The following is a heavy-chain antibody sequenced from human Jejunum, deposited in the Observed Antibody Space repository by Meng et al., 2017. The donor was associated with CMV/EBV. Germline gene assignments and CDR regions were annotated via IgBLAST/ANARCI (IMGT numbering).Heavy chain of an antibody. CDR3: VTTSGSSY. CDR1: GLTFSTFW. D-gene: IGHD6-6*01. CDR2: IKQDGSAK. V-gene: IGHV3-7*01. Sequence: LSCATSGLTFSTFWMSWFRQAPGKGLEWVAHIKQDGSAKYYVDSVRGRFTTSRDNTENSLFLQMNTLRVEDTAVYYCVTTSGSSYWGQGALVTVSS. J-gene: IGHJ4*02.